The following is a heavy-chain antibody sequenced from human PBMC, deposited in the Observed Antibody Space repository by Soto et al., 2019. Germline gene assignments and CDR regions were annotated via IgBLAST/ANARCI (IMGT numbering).Heavy chain of an antibody. V-gene: IGHV4-39*01. CDR1: GGSISSSSYY. CDR2: IYYSGST. CDR3: ARGGGEGCGSGGSCYSLAGDYYMDV. Sequence: SETLSLTCTVSGGSISSSSYYWGWIRQPPGKGLEWIGSIYYSGSTYYNPSLKSRVTISVDTSKNQFSLKLSSVTAADTAVYYCARGGGEGCGSGGSCYSLAGDYYMDVWGKGTTVTVSS. D-gene: IGHD2-15*01. J-gene: IGHJ6*03.